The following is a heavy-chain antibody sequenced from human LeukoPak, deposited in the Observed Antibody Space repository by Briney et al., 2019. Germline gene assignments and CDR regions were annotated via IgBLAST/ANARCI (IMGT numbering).Heavy chain of an antibody. D-gene: IGHD2-15*01. V-gene: IGHV4-59*01. J-gene: IGHJ5*02. CDR3: ARNTVVVVAGGFDP. Sequence: SETLSLTCTVSGGSISTYYWSWIRQPPGKGLEWIGYVSHSGSTNYNPSLKSRVTRSVDTSKNQFSLKLSSVTAADTAVYYCARNTVVVVAGGFDPWGQGTLVTVSS. CDR2: VSHSGST. CDR1: GGSISTYY.